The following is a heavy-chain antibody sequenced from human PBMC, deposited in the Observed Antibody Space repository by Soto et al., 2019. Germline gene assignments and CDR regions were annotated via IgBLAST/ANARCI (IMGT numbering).Heavy chain of an antibody. Sequence: QVQLVESGGGVVQPGRSLRLSCAASGFTFSRYGMHWVRQAPGKGLELVAVISYDGSNKYYTDSVKGRFTISRDNSKNTLFLQMDSLRAEDSAVYYCARSAGQGGMAAPIDYWGQGSQVIVSS. CDR3: ARSAGQGGMAAPIDY. CDR2: ISYDGSNK. V-gene: IGHV3-30*03. D-gene: IGHD6-13*01. J-gene: IGHJ4*02. CDR1: GFTFSRYG.